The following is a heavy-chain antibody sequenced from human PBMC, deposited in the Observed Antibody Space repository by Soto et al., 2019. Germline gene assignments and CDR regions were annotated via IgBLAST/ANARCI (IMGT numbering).Heavy chain of an antibody. CDR1: GGSISGYY. J-gene: IGHJ5*02. CDR3: ARSLNCRGGSCYSGYEP. Sequence: PSETLSLTCTISGGSISGYYWTWIRQPPGKGLEWIGYIYYSGSTNYNPSLKSRVTISVDTSKNQFSLKLSSVTAADTALYYCARSLNCRGGSCYSGYEPWGQGTLVTVSS. D-gene: IGHD2-15*01. V-gene: IGHV4-59*08. CDR2: IYYSGST.